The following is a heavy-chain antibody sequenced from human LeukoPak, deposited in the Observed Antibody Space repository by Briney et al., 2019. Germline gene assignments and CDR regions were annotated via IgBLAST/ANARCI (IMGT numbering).Heavy chain of an antibody. Sequence: GGSLRLSYAASGFTFSSYVMHWVGPAPRKELEWVAFIRYDESNKSYEGSVKARLTTSRDNSKNTLYLQMNSLRAEDTAVYYCAKVYGVPGWGQGTLVTVSS. V-gene: IGHV3-30*02. CDR3: AKVYGVPG. D-gene: IGHD3-3*01. CDR1: GFTFSSYV. J-gene: IGHJ4*02. CDR2: IRYDESNK.